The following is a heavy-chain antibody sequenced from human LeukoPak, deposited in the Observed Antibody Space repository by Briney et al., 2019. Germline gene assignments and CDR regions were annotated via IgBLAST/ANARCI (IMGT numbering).Heavy chain of an antibody. CDR2: ISWDGGST. J-gene: IGHJ6*02. Sequence: PGGSLRLSCAASGSTFDDYTMHWVRQAPGKGLEWVSLISWDGGSTYYADSVKGRFTISRDNSKNSLYLQMNSLRTEDTALYYCAKDGPYMGYYYGMDVWGQGTTVTVSS. CDR1: GSTFDDYT. D-gene: IGHD3-16*01. CDR3: AKDGPYMGYYYGMDV. V-gene: IGHV3-43*01.